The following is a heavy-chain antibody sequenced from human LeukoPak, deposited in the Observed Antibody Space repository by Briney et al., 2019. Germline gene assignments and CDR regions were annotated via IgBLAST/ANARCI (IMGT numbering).Heavy chain of an antibody. CDR3: ARGLAYYYDSSGYYFDW. CDR1: GYTFTGYY. CDR2: INPNSGGT. D-gene: IGHD3-22*01. J-gene: IGHJ4*02. V-gene: IGHV1-2*02. Sequence: GASVKVSCKASGYTFTGYYMHWVRQAPGQGLEWMGWINPNSGGTNYAQKFQGRVTMTRDTSISTAYMELSRLRSDDTAVYYCARGLAYYYDSSGYYFDWWGQGTLVTVSS.